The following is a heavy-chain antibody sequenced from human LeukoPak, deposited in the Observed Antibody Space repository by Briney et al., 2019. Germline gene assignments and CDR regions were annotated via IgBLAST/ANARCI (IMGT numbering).Heavy chain of an antibody. V-gene: IGHV3-33*01. J-gene: IGHJ6*01. CDR3: AREVAPLYFHYGMDV. Sequence: GKSLRLSCAASGFTFSSYGMHWVRQAPGKGLEWVAVTWYDGRNNYYAASVKGRFTISRDVSKTTVYLLMNSLRAEDTAVYYCAREVAPLYFHYGMDVWGEGTTVTVST. CDR2: TWYDGRNN. D-gene: IGHD2-21*01. CDR1: GFTFSSYG.